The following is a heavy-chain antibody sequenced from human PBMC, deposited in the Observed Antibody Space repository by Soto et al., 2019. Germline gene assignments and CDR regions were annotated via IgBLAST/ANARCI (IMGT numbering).Heavy chain of an antibody. J-gene: IGHJ6*02. CDR1: GGSFSGYY. V-gene: IGHV4-34*01. CDR3: ARALDTAMVSPSGMDV. Sequence: QVQLQQWGAGLLKPSETLSLTCAVYGGSFSGYYWSWIRQPPGKGLEWIGESNHSGSTNYNPSLKSRVTVAVDTSKNQVSLKLSSVTAADTAVYYCARALDTAMVSPSGMDVWGQGTTVTVSS. CDR2: SNHSGST. D-gene: IGHD5-18*01.